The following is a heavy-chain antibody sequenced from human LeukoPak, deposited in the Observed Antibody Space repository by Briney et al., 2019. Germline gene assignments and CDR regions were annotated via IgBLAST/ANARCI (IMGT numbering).Heavy chain of an antibody. J-gene: IGHJ3*02. CDR2: INPDTGGT. D-gene: IGHD3-9*01. Sequence: ASVKVSCKASGHTFTGYYIHWVRQAPGQGLEWMGWINPDTGGTYSAQKFQGRVTVARDTAISTAYMGLSRLKSDDTSVYFCARSNVLTARGAFDIWGHGTRITVSS. V-gene: IGHV1-2*02. CDR3: ARSNVLTARGAFDI. CDR1: GHTFTGYY.